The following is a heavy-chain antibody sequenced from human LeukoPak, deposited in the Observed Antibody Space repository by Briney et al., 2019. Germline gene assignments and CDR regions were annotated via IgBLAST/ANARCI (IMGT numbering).Heavy chain of an antibody. D-gene: IGHD5-18*01. J-gene: IGHJ4*02. CDR3: ARGEHVDTAMVNCYFDY. Sequence: SETLSLTCTVSGGSISSGSYYWSWIRQPAGKGLEWIGRIYTSGSTNYNPSLKSRVTISVDTSKNQFSLKLSSVTAADTAVYYCARGEHVDTAMVNCYFDYWGQGTLVTVSS. CDR1: GGSISSGSYY. V-gene: IGHV4-61*02. CDR2: IYTSGST.